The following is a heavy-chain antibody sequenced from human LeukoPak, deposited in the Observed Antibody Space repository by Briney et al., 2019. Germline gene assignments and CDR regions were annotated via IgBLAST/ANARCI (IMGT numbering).Heavy chain of an antibody. CDR3: ARGGARSSSWYVLNY. D-gene: IGHD6-13*01. Sequence: SETLSLTCAVYGGSFVGYYWTWIRQPPGKGLEWIGEIIHSGATNYSPSLKSRLTVTVDTSKNHFSLTLTSVIAADTAVYYCARGGARSSSWYVLNYWGQGTLVTVSS. J-gene: IGHJ4*02. V-gene: IGHV4-34*01. CDR2: IIHSGAT. CDR1: GGSFVGYY.